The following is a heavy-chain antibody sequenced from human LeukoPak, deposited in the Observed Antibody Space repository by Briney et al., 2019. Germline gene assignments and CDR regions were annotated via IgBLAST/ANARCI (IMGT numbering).Heavy chain of an antibody. Sequence: GGSLRLSCAASGFTFDDYAMHWVRQAPGKGLEWVSGISWNSGSIGYADSVKGRFTISRDNAKNSLYLQMNSLRAEDTALYYCATSLTALDDAFDIWGQGTMVTVSS. CDR2: ISWNSGSI. CDR1: GFTFDDYA. D-gene: IGHD1-20*01. V-gene: IGHV3-9*01. CDR3: ATSLTALDDAFDI. J-gene: IGHJ3*02.